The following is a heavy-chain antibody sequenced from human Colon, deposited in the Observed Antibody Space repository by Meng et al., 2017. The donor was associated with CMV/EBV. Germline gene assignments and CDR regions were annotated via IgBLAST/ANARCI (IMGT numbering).Heavy chain of an antibody. D-gene: IGHD2-8*01. CDR2: IKSDGTRA. V-gene: IGHV3-74*01. CDR1: GFTFSYYW. J-gene: IGHJ6*02. Sequence: GGSLRLSCAASGFTFSYYWMHWVRQAPGKGLMWVSRIKSDGTRATYADSVRGRFTISRDNAKNSLYLQMNSLRAEDTAVYYCARDNGYYYGMDVWGQGTTVTVSS. CDR3: ARDNGYYYGMDV.